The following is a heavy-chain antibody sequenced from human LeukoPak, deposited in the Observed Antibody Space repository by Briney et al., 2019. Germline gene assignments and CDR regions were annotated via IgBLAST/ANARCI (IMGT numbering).Heavy chain of an antibody. CDR1: GDSISSRTHY. V-gene: IGHV4-31*03. J-gene: IGHJ5*02. Sequence: SETLSLTCSVSGDSISSRTHYWTWIRQHPEKGLEWIGYIWNSGSTNYDPALKSRVTISVDTSKNQFSLKLTSVTAADTAIYYCARDVSSMFPNWFDPWGQGILVIVSS. CDR3: ARDVSSMFPNWFDP. D-gene: IGHD6-6*01. CDR2: IWNSGST.